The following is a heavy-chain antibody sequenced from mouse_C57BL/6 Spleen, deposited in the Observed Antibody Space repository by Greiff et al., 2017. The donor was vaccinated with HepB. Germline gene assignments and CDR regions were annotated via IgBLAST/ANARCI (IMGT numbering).Heavy chain of an antibody. Sequence: DVKLVESGGGLVKPGGSLKLSCAASGFTLSSYAMSWVRQTPEKRLEWVATISDGGSYTYYPDNVKGRFTISRDNAKNNLYLQMSHLKSEDTAMYYCARDRNYSNYFDYWGQGTTLTVSS. J-gene: IGHJ2*01. CDR3: ARDRNYSNYFDY. CDR2: ISDGGSYT. D-gene: IGHD2-5*01. CDR1: GFTLSSYA. V-gene: IGHV5-4*01.